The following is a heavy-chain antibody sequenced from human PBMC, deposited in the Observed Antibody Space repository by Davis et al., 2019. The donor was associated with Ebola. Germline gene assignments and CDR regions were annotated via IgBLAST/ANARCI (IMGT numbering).Heavy chain of an antibody. CDR1: GFTFSSYS. V-gene: IGHV3-21*01. Sequence: PGGSLRLSCAASGFTFSSYSMNWVRQTPGKGLEWVSSISSSSSYIYYADSVKGRFTISRDNAKNSLYLQMNSLRAEDTAVYYCARDSKPFGYFDYWGQGTLVTVSS. CDR3: ARDSKPFGYFDY. CDR2: ISSSSSYI. J-gene: IGHJ4*02. D-gene: IGHD3-10*01.